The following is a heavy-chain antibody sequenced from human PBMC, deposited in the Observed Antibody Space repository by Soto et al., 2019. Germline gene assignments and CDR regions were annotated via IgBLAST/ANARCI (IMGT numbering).Heavy chain of an antibody. CDR1: GFTFSSYA. D-gene: IGHD3-9*01. CDR2: ISGSGGST. CDR3: AKVAGGIRYFDWLPTFDP. Sequence: PGGSLRLSCAASGFTFSSYAMSWVRQAPGKGLEWVSAISGSGGSTYYADSVKGRFTISRDNSKNTLYLQMNSLRAEDTAVYYCAKVAGGIRYFDWLPTFDPWGEGTLVTV. V-gene: IGHV3-23*01. J-gene: IGHJ5*02.